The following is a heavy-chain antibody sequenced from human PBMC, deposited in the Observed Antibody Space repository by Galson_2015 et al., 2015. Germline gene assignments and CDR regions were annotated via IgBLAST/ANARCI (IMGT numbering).Heavy chain of an antibody. J-gene: IGHJ4*02. CDR3: VRGRQHLDY. CDR1: GYAFSGYF. D-gene: IGHD6-13*01. CDR2: INPNSGNT. V-gene: IGHV1-2*06. Sequence: SVKVSCKASGYAFSGYFIHWVRQAPGKGLEWMGRINPNSGNTNSTQKFQGRVALTRDTSITTVYMELSSLRSDDTAVYYCVRGRQHLDYWGQGALVTVSS.